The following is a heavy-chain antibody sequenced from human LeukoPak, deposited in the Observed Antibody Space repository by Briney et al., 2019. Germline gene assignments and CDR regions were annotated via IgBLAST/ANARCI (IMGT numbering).Heavy chain of an antibody. CDR2: ISSSSSYI. V-gene: IGHV3-21*01. Sequence: PGGPLRLSCAASGFTFSSYSMNWVRQAPGKGLEWVSSISSSSSYIYYADSVKGRFTISRDNAKNSLYLQMNSLRAEDTAVYYCARWFEVVPAAIEYYYYMDVWGKGTTVTVSS. CDR3: ARWFEVVPAAIEYYYYMDV. D-gene: IGHD2-2*02. CDR1: GFTFSSYS. J-gene: IGHJ6*03.